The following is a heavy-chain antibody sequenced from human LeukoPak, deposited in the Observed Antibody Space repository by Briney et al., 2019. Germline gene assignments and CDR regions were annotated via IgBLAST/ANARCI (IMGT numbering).Heavy chain of an antibody. D-gene: IGHD5-18*01. J-gene: IGHJ4*02. CDR1: GFTFSSYY. Sequence: GRSLRLSCAAPGFTFSSYYMHWVRQAPGKGLEWVAVISFDGSRKYYADSVKGRFTISRDNSMNTLYLQMSSLRVEDTAIYYCAKAGASHTAMDFLFDYWGQGTLVTVSS. CDR2: ISFDGSRK. V-gene: IGHV3-30*18. CDR3: AKAGASHTAMDFLFDY.